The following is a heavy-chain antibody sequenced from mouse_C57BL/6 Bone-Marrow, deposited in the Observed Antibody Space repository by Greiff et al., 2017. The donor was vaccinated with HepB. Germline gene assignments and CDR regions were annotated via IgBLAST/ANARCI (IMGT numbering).Heavy chain of an antibody. Sequence: EVKLVESGGGLVQPGESLKLSCESNEYEFPSHDMSWVRKTPEKRLELVAAINSDGGSTYYPDTMERRFIISRDNTKKTLYLQVSSLRSEDTALYYCARRGIDYYGSSNWYFDVWGTGTTVTVSS. J-gene: IGHJ1*03. D-gene: IGHD1-1*01. V-gene: IGHV5-2*01. CDR1: EYEFPSHD. CDR3: ARRGIDYYGSSNWYFDV. CDR2: INSDGGST.